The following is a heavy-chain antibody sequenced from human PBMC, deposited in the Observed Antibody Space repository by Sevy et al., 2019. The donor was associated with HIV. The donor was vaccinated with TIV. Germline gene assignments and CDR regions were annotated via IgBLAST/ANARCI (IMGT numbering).Heavy chain of an antibody. V-gene: IGHV6-1*01. CDR3: ARDLISRGRGGRSYYDSSGSMDV. CDR2: TYYRSKWYN. CDR1: GDSVSSNSAA. D-gene: IGHD3-22*01. Sequence: KQSQTLSLTCAISGDSVSSNSAAWNWIRQSPSRGLEWLGRTYYRSKWYNDYAVSVKSRITINPDTSKNQFSLQLNSVTPEDTAVDYCARDLISRGRGGRSYYDSSGSMDVWGKGTTVTVSS. J-gene: IGHJ6*03.